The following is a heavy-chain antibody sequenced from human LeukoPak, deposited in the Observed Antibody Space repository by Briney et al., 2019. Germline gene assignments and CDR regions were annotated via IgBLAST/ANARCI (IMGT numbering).Heavy chain of an antibody. V-gene: IGHV3-30*04. Sequence: GGSLRLSCAASGFTVSTTAMHWVRQAPGQGLEWVAVISFDGDDKYYADSVKGRFTISRDISTNTLYLEMNSLRAIDTAVYFCARDHSRSWPYAFDIWGQGTMVTVSS. J-gene: IGHJ3*02. D-gene: IGHD6-13*01. CDR1: GFTVSTTA. CDR3: ARDHSRSWPYAFDI. CDR2: ISFDGDDK.